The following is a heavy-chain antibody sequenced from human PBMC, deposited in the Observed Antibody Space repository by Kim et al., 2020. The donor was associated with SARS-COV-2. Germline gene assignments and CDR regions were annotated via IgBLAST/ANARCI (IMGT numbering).Heavy chain of an antibody. Sequence: ASVKVSCKASGYTFTSYGISWVRQAPGQGLEWMGWISAYNGNTNYAQKLQGRVTMTTDTSTSTAYMELRSLRSDDTAVYYCARDHPYYYGSGSYYKGHYYYYGMDVWGQGTTVTVSS. D-gene: IGHD3-10*01. V-gene: IGHV1-18*04. J-gene: IGHJ6*02. CDR1: GYTFTSYG. CDR2: ISAYNGNT. CDR3: ARDHPYYYGSGSYYKGHYYYYGMDV.